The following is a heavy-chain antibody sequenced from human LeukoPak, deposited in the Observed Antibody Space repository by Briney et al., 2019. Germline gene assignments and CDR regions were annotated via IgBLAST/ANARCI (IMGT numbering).Heavy chain of an antibody. CDR1: GGTFSSYA. D-gene: IGHD6-6*01. CDR3: ARGIAARRGRYYYYYYMDV. V-gene: IGHV1-69*04. J-gene: IGHJ6*03. Sequence: SVKVSCKASGGTFSSYAISWVRQAPGQGLEWMGRIIPILGIANYAQKFQGRVTITADKSTSTAYMELSSLRSEDTAVYYCARGIAARRGRYYYYYYMDVWGKGTTVTVSS. CDR2: IIPILGIA.